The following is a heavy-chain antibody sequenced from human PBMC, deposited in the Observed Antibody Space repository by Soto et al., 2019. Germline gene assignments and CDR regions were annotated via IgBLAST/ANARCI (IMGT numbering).Heavy chain of an antibody. CDR2: ISAYNGNT. V-gene: IGHV1-18*01. Sequence: ASVKVSCKASGYTFTSYGISWVRQAPGQGLEWMGWISAYNGNTNYAQKLQGRVTMTTDTSTSTAYMELRSLRAEDTAVYYCGSPYSGSWYCLDFWGQGTLVTVSS. J-gene: IGHJ4*02. CDR3: GSPYSGSWYCLDF. CDR1: GYTFTSYG. D-gene: IGHD6-13*01.